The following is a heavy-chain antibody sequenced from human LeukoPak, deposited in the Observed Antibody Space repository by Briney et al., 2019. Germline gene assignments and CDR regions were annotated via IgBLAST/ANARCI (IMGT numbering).Heavy chain of an antibody. J-gene: IGHJ6*04. CDR1: GFTFSSYA. Sequence: GRSLRLSCAASGFTFSSYAMHWVRQAPGKGLEWVAVISYDGSNKYYADSVKGRFTISRDNSKNTLYLQMNSLRAEDTAVYYCAKDRGIVVPAAIGYYYYYYGMDVWGKGTTVTVSS. CDR3: AKDRGIVVPAAIGYYYYYYGMDV. V-gene: IGHV3-30*04. D-gene: IGHD2-2*01. CDR2: ISYDGSNK.